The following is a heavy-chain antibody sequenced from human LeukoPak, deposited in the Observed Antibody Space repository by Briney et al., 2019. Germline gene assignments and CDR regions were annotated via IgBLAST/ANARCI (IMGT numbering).Heavy chain of an antibody. CDR1: GFTFSSYG. Sequence: PGGSLRLSCAASGFTFSSYGMHWVRQAPGKGLEWVAFIRYDGSNKYYAGSVKGRFTISRDNSKNTLYLQMNSLRAEDTAVYYCAKDYDFWSGYFDYWGQGTLVTVSS. CDR2: IRYDGSNK. D-gene: IGHD3-3*01. V-gene: IGHV3-30*02. CDR3: AKDYDFWSGYFDY. J-gene: IGHJ4*02.